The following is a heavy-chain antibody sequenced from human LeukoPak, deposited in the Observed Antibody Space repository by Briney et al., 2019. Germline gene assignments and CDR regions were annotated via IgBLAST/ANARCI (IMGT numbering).Heavy chain of an antibody. CDR3: ARDSYVQGVITPYYYYYYGMDV. CDR2: IKQDGSEK. D-gene: IGHD3-10*02. V-gene: IGHV3-7*03. Sequence: GGSLRLSCAASGFTFSSYWMSWVRQAPGKGLEWVANIKQDGSEKYYVDSVKGRFTISRDNAKNSLYLQMNSLRAEDTAVYYCARDSYVQGVITPYYYYYYGMDVWGKGTTVTVSS. J-gene: IGHJ6*04. CDR1: GFTFSSYW.